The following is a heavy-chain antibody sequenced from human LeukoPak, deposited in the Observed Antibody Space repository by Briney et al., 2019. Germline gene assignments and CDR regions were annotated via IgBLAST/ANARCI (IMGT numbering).Heavy chain of an antibody. CDR2: ISYDGSNK. D-gene: IGHD3-3*01. Sequence: GGSLRLSCAASGFTFSSYGMHWVRQAPGKGLEWVAVISYDGSNKYYADSVKGRFTISRDNSKNTLYLQMNSLRAEDTAVYYCAKDASSLRFLEWLLPSPYYYYYMDVWGKGTTVTVSS. J-gene: IGHJ6*03. CDR3: AKDASSLRFLEWLLPSPYYYYYMDV. V-gene: IGHV3-30*18. CDR1: GFTFSSYG.